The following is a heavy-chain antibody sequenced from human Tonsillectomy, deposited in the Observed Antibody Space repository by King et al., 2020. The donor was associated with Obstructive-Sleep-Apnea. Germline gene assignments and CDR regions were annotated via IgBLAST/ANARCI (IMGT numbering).Heavy chain of an antibody. D-gene: IGHD6-6*01. CDR1: GFTVSANY. CDR3: ARDALENQPKDS. V-gene: IGHV3-66*01. Sequence: EVQLVESGGGLVQPGGSLRLSCAASGFTVSANYMSWVRQAPGKGLEWVSVISSGGSTYYADSVKGRFTISRDNSKNTLYLQMNSLRAADTAVYYCARDALENQPKDSWGQGTLVTVSS. J-gene: IGHJ4*02. CDR2: ISSGGST.